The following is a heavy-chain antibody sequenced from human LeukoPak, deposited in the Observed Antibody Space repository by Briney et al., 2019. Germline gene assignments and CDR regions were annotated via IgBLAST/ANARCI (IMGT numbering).Heavy chain of an antibody. J-gene: IGHJ4*02. CDR1: GGSISSSSYY. D-gene: IGHD3-16*01. Sequence: PSETLSLTCTVSGGSISSSSYYWGWIRQPPGKGLEWIGEINHSGSTNYNPSLKSRVTISVDTSKNQFSLKLSSVTAADTAVYYCARGRRGIASALMDYWGQGTLVTVSS. CDR3: ARGRRGIASALMDY. CDR2: INHSGST. V-gene: IGHV4-39*07.